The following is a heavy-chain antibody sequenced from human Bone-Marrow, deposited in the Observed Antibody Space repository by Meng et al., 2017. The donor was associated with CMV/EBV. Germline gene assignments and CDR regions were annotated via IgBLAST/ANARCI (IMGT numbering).Heavy chain of an antibody. Sequence: GGSLRLSCAASGFTFSSYSMNWVRQAPGKGLEWVSSISSSSSYIYYADSVKGRFTISRDNAKSSLYLQMNSLRAEDTAVYYCARDVGRITMIVVTGGMDVWGQGTTVTVSS. CDR3: ARDVGRITMIVVTGGMDV. CDR2: ISSSSSYI. V-gene: IGHV3-21*01. J-gene: IGHJ6*02. D-gene: IGHD3-22*01. CDR1: GFTFSSYS.